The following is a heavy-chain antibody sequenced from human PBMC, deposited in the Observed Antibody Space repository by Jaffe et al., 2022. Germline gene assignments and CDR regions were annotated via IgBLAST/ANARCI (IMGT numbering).Heavy chain of an antibody. CDR1: GYSFTSYW. CDR3: ARQAFGDQTSVVVVAATPSDAFDI. V-gene: IGHV5-51*01. CDR2: IYPGDSDT. D-gene: IGHD2-15*01. Sequence: EVQLVQSGAEVKKPGESLKISCKGSGYSFTSYWIGWVRQMPGKGLEWMGIIYPGDSDTRYSPSFQGQVTISADKSISTAYLQWSSLKASDTAMYYCARQAFGDQTSVVVVAATPSDAFDIWGQGTMVTVSS. J-gene: IGHJ3*02.